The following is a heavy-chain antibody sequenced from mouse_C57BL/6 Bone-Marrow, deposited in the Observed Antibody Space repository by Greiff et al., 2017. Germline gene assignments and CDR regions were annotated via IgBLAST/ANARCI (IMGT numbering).Heavy chain of an antibody. D-gene: IGHD2-4*01. CDR1: GYTFTDYY. J-gene: IGHJ3*01. CDR3: ARRGGIYYDYGGFAY. V-gene: IGHV1-77*01. Sequence: VKLVESGAELVKPGASVKISCKASGYTFTDYYINWVKQRPGQGLEWIGKIGPGSGSTYYNEKFKGKATLTADKSSSTAYMQLSSLTSEDSAVYFCARRGGIYYDYGGFAYWGQGTLVTVSA. CDR2: IGPGSGST.